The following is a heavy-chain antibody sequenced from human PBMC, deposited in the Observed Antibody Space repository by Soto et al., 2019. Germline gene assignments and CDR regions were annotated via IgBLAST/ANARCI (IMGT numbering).Heavy chain of an antibody. CDR1: GVTFSSYS. Sequence: GGSLRLSCAASGVTFSSYSMNWVRQAPGKGLEWVSYISSSSTTIYYADSVKGRFTISRDNAKNSLYLQMNSLRAEDTAVYYCARLYCRGGSCYSGDAFDIWGQGTMVTVSS. CDR2: ISSSSTTI. V-gene: IGHV3-48*01. J-gene: IGHJ3*02. CDR3: ARLYCRGGSCYSGDAFDI. D-gene: IGHD2-15*01.